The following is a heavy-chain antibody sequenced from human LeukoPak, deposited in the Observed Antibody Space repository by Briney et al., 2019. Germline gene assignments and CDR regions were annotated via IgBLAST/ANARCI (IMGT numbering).Heavy chain of an antibody. CDR3: ARGGSSSWYFDL. CDR1: GDSISSYS. D-gene: IGHD1-26*01. Sequence: SETLSLTCSVSGDSISSYSWSWIRQSPGKGLEWIGHIYYNGSANYMPSLKSRVTILVDTSKNQFSLKVTSVTAADTAVYYCARGGSSSWYFDLWGRGTLVTVSS. J-gene: IGHJ2*01. CDR2: IYYNGSA. V-gene: IGHV4-59*01.